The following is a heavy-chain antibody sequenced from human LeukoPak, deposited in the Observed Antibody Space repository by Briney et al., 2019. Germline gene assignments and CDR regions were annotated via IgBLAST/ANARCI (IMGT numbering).Heavy chain of an antibody. V-gene: IGHV4-39*01. J-gene: IGHJ4*02. CDR2: IYYSGST. CDR3: ARALTAMAPYYFDY. D-gene: IGHD5-18*01. Sequence: SETLSVTCTVSGGSISSSSYYWGWIRQPPGKGLEWIGSIYYSGSTYYNPSLKSRVTISVDTSKNQFSLKLSSVTAADTAVYYCARALTAMAPYYFDYWGQGTLVTVSS. CDR1: GGSISSSSYY.